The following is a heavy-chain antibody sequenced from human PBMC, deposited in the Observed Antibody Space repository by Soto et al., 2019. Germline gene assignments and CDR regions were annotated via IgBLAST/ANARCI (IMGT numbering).Heavy chain of an antibody. CDR2: INHSGST. V-gene: IGHV4-34*01. J-gene: IGHJ5*02. D-gene: IGHD1-1*01. Sequence: QVQLLQWGAGLLKPSGTLSLTCAVYGGPFSGYYWSWIRQPPGKGLEWIGEINHSGSTNYNPSLKSRVTISVDTSKSQCSLKPSSVTAADTAVYYCARGGTSSGPSKLAPWGQGTPVTVSS. CDR1: GGPFSGYY. CDR3: ARGGTSSGPSKLAP.